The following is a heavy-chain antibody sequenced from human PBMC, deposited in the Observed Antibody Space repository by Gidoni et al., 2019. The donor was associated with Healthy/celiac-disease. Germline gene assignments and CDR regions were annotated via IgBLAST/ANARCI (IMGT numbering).Heavy chain of an antibody. J-gene: IGHJ2*01. CDR1: GFTFSSYW. CDR3: ARDTKTSSSHLDEYFDL. CDR2: IKQDGSEK. V-gene: IGHV3-7*01. D-gene: IGHD6-13*01. Sequence: EVQLVESGGGLVQPGGSLRLSCAASGFTFSSYWMSWVRQAPGKGLEWVANIKQDGSEKYYVDSVKGRFTISRDNAKNSLYLQMNSLRAEDTAVYYCARDTKTSSSHLDEYFDLWGRGTLVTVSS.